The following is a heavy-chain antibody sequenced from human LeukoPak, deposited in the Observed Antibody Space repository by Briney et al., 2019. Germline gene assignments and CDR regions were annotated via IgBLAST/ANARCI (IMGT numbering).Heavy chain of an antibody. D-gene: IGHD2-21*02. CDR2: ISGSGGST. Sequence: ETLSLTCTVSGGSISSSSYYWGWIRQPPGKGLEWVSAISGSGGSTYYADSVKGRFTISRDNSKNTLYLQMNSLRAEDTAVYYCAKLFSVTAIWGSHYFDYWGQGTLVTVSS. V-gene: IGHV3-23*01. CDR1: GGSISSSSYY. J-gene: IGHJ4*02. CDR3: AKLFSVTAIWGSHYFDY.